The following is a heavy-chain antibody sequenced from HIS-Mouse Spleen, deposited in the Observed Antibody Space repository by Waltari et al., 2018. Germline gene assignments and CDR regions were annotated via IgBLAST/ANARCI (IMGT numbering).Heavy chain of an antibody. CDR2: ISYDGSNK. V-gene: IGHV3-30*04. Sequence: QVQLVESGGGVVQPGSSLRPACAAPGFPLSSYSLHCGRRAPGKGLEWVAVISYDGSNKYYADSVKGRFTISRDNSKNTLYLQMNSLRAEDTAVYYCARDTVPHTLYFDLWGRGTLVTVSS. CDR3: ARDTVPHTLYFDL. D-gene: IGHD2-21*01. CDR1: GFPLSSYS. J-gene: IGHJ2*01.